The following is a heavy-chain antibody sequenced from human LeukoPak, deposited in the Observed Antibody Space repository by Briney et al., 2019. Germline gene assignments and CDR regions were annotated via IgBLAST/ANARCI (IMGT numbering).Heavy chain of an antibody. V-gene: IGHV3-21*06. CDR3: ARGRSITLLRGVAMSDGFVT. Sequence: GGSLRLSCAASGFIFSNYGMNWLRQAPGKGLEWVSFTDTSGRYVYYGDSVRGRFTISRDNAKNLLFLQMNGLRAEDTALYYCARGRSITLLRGVAMSDGFVTWGHGAMVAVSS. D-gene: IGHD3-10*01. CDR1: GFIFSNYG. CDR2: TDTSGRYV. J-gene: IGHJ4*03.